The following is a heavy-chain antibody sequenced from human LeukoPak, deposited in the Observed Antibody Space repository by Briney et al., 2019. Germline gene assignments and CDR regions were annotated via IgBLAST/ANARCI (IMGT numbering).Heavy chain of an antibody. CDR3: ASQIAAAGNGPVDY. V-gene: IGHV4-34*01. CDR1: GGSFSGYY. CDR2: INHSGST. Sequence: SETLSLTCAVYGGSFSGYYWSWIRQPPGKGLEWIGEINHSGSTNYNPSLKSRVTISVDTSKNQFSLKLSSVTAADTAVYYCASQIAAAGNGPVDYWGQGTLVTVSS. D-gene: IGHD6-13*01. J-gene: IGHJ4*02.